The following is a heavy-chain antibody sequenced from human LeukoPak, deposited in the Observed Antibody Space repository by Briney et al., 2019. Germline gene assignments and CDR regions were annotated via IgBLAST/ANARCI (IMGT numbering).Heavy chain of an antibody. CDR1: GYTFTSYY. V-gene: IGHV1-46*01. Sequence: ASVKVSCKASGYTFTSYYMHWVQQAPGQGLEWMGIINPSGGSTSYAQKFQGRVTMTRDTSTSTVYMELSSLRSEDTAVYYCAVPLVTGAFDIWGQGTMVTVSS. D-gene: IGHD4-23*01. CDR2: INPSGGST. J-gene: IGHJ3*02. CDR3: AVPLVTGAFDI.